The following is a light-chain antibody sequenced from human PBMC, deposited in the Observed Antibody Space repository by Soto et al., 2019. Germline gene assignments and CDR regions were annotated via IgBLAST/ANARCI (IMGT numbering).Light chain of an antibody. J-gene: IGLJ1*01. CDR3: CLYAGNYIYV. Sequence: QSALTQPRSVSGSPGQSVTISCAGTNSDVGGYNYVSWYQQHSGKAPKLMIYDVTKRPSGVPDRFSGSKSGNTASLTISGLQADDEADYYCCLYAGNYIYVFGTGTKLTVL. V-gene: IGLV2-11*01. CDR2: DVT. CDR1: NSDVGGYNY.